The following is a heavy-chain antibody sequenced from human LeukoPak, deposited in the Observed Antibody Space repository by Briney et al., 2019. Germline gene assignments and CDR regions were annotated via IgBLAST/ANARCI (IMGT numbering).Heavy chain of an antibody. D-gene: IGHD6-13*01. Sequence: SETLSLTCTVSGGSIISSSYYWGWIRQPPGKGLEWIGSIYYSGSTYYNPSLKSRVTISVDTSKNQFSLKLSSVTAADTAVYYCARDIGAGAAAGTYAFDIWGQGTMVTVSS. J-gene: IGHJ3*02. CDR1: GGSIISSSYY. CDR2: IYYSGST. CDR3: ARDIGAGAAAGTYAFDI. V-gene: IGHV4-39*07.